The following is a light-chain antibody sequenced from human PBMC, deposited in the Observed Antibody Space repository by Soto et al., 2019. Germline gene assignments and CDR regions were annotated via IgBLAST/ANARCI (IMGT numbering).Light chain of an antibody. CDR3: QQRGDWPRT. CDR2: DSS. CDR1: QSFSNN. J-gene: IGKJ1*01. Sequence: EIVLTQSPATLSLSPGERATLSCRASQSFSNNLAWYQQKPGQAPRLLIYDSSTRATGIPPRFSGSGSGTDFTLTISSLEPADFAVYYGQQRGDWPRTFGQGTKVEIK. V-gene: IGKV3-11*01.